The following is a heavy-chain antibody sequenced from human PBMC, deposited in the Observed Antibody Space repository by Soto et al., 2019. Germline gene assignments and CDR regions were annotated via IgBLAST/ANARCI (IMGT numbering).Heavy chain of an antibody. CDR2: ISYDGSNK. CDR3: ARDLVFDY. V-gene: IGHV3-30-3*01. CDR1: GFTFSSYA. J-gene: IGHJ4*02. Sequence: GGSLRLSCAASGFTFSSYAMHWVRQAPGKGLEWVAVISYDGSNKYYADSVKGRFTISRDNSKNTLYLQMNSLRAEDTAVYYCARDLVFDYWGQGTLVTVSS.